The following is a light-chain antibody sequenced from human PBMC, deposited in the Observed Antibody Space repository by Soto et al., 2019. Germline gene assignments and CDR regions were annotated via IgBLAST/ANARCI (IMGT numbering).Light chain of an antibody. Sequence: DIQMTQSPSSLSASVGDRVTITCRASQGIRNCLAWYQQKPGKVPKLLIYGASTLQSGVPSRFSGSGSGTDFTLTISSLQPEDVATYYCQKYNSAPWTFGHGTKVEIK. CDR2: GAS. CDR3: QKYNSAPWT. J-gene: IGKJ1*01. CDR1: QGIRNC. V-gene: IGKV1-27*01.